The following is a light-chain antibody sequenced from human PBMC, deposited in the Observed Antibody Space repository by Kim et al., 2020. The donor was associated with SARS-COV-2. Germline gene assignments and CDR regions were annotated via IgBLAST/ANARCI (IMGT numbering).Light chain of an antibody. CDR3: QAWDSSAGV. V-gene: IGLV3-1*01. CDR1: KFGNKY. J-gene: IGLJ3*02. Sequence: PGQTASITCSVDKFGNKYVCWYQQQPGQSPILVIYQDTKRPSGIPERFTASNSGNTATLTISGTQALDEADYYCQAWDSSAGVFGGGTQLTVL. CDR2: QDT.